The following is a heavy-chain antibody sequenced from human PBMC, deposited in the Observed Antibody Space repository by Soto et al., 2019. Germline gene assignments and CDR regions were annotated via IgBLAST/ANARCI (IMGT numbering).Heavy chain of an antibody. J-gene: IGHJ4*02. Sequence: PGGSLRLSCAASGFPFNNYAMHWVRQVPGKGLEWVAVIWHDGSNEHYADSVKGRFRIARDNSNNPLYLQMNSLRGEDTALYYCARDDVSMVTTFLDSWGLGTLVPVSS. V-gene: IGHV3-33*01. D-gene: IGHD2-21*02. CDR3: ARDDVSMVTTFLDS. CDR2: IWHDGSNE. CDR1: GFPFNNYA.